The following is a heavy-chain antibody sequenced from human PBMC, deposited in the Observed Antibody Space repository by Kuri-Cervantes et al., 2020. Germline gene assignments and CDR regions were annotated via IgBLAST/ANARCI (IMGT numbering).Heavy chain of an antibody. CDR3: ARWIGGFDP. J-gene: IGHJ5*02. V-gene: IGHV3-7*01. CDR1: GFIFKSHW. CDR2: IKQDGSEK. Sequence: GGSLRLSCAASGFIFKSHWMSWVRQAPGKGLEWVANIKQDGSEKYYVDSVKGRFTISRDNAKNSLLLQMNSLRVDDTALYYCARWIGGFDPWGQGTLVTVSS. D-gene: IGHD2-2*03.